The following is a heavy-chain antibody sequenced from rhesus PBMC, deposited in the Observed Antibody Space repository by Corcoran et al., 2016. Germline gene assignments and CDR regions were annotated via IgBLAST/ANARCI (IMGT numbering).Heavy chain of an antibody. CDR1: GYSISGYY. CDR3: AREDRYSGEYFEF. D-gene: IGHD6-25*01. Sequence: QVQLQESGPGLVKPSETLSLTCAVSGYSISGYYWSWIRQAPGKGLEWSGYITYSGSTSYNPSLKSRVTISRATSKNQFSLKLSSVTAADTAVYYCAREDRYSGEYFEFWGQGALVTVSS. J-gene: IGHJ1*01. V-gene: IGHV4-122*02. CDR2: ITYSGST.